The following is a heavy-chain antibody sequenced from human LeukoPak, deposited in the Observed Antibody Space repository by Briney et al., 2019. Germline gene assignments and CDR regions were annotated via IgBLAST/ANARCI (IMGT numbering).Heavy chain of an antibody. CDR1: GGTFSSYA. CDR2: IIPILGIA. D-gene: IGHD3-22*01. V-gene: IGHV1-69*10. CDR3: ARERHYYDSSGYWVFDY. J-gene: IGHJ4*02. Sequence: SVKVSCKASGGTFSSYAISWVRQAPGQGLEWMGLIIPILGIANYAQKFQGRVTITADESTSTAYMELSSLRSEDTAVYYCARERHYYDSSGYWVFDYWGQGTLVTVSS.